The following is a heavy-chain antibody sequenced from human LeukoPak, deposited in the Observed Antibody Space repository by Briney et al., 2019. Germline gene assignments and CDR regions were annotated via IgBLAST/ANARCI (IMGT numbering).Heavy chain of an antibody. D-gene: IGHD3-9*01. CDR1: GFTFSSYN. J-gene: IGHJ1*01. V-gene: IGHV3-48*04. Sequence: PGGSLRLSCAASGFTFSSYNMTWVRQAPGEGLEWVSYISSSSSTIYYADSVKGRFTISRDNAKNSLYLQMNSLRAEDTAVYYCARDILTGSQSRFQHWGQGTLVTVSS. CDR3: ARDILTGSQSRFQH. CDR2: ISSSSSTI.